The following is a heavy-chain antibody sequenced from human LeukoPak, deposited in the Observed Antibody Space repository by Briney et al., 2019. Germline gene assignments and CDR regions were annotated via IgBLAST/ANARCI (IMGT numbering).Heavy chain of an antibody. J-gene: IGHJ4*02. CDR1: GYTFTGYY. CDR2: INPNSGGT. CDR3: ARGDSGYDSHFDY. Sequence: GASVKVSCKASGYTFTGYYMHWVRQAPGQGLEWMGWINPNSGGTNYAQKFQGRVTMTRDTSISTAYMELSRLRSDDTAVYYCARGDSGYDSHFDYWGQGTLVTVSS. D-gene: IGHD5-12*01. V-gene: IGHV1-2*02.